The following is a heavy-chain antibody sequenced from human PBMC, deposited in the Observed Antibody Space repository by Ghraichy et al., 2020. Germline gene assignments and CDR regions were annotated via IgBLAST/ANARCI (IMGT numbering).Heavy chain of an antibody. V-gene: IGHV3-66*01. Sequence: GGSLRLSCAASGFTVSSNYMSWVRQAPGKGLEWVSVIYSGGSTYYADSVKGRFTISRDNSKNTLYLQMNSLRAEDTAVYYCAREWLNYDSSGYYLEYYYYGMDVWGQGTTVTVSS. CDR1: GFTVSSNY. J-gene: IGHJ6*02. CDR3: AREWLNYDSSGYYLEYYYYGMDV. D-gene: IGHD3-22*01. CDR2: IYSGGST.